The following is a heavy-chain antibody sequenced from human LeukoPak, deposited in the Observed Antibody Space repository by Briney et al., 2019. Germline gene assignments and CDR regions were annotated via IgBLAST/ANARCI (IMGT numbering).Heavy chain of an antibody. CDR1: GSTFTSYD. V-gene: IGHV1-8*01. Sequence: GASGRVSCKAAGSTFTSYDINWGREAPGQGLGGRGWMNPNSGNTGYAHKFQGRVTITRNTSISTAYMELSSLRSEDTAVYYGATKLSSGWYELRFDYWGQGTLVTVSS. CDR2: MNPNSGNT. J-gene: IGHJ4*02. D-gene: IGHD6-19*01. CDR3: ATKLSSGWYELRFDY.